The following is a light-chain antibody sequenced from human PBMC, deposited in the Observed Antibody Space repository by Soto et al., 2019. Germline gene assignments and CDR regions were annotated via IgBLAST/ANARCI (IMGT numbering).Light chain of an antibody. CDR3: QQYGSSPQT. CDR2: GAS. Sequence: EIVLTQSPGTLSLSPGERATLSRRASQSVSSSYLAWYQQKPGQAPRLLIYGASSRATGIPDRFSGSGSGTDFTLTISRLEPEDFAVYYCQQYGSSPQTFGGGPKVEIK. V-gene: IGKV3-20*01. CDR1: QSVSSSY. J-gene: IGKJ4*01.